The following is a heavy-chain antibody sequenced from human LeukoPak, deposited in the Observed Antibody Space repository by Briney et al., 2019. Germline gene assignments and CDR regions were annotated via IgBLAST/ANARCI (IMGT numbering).Heavy chain of an antibody. V-gene: IGHV3-23*01. CDR2: ISGSGDTT. D-gene: IGHD3-10*01. Sequence: GGSLRLSCAASGFTFSSYAMSWVRQAPGKGLELVSTISGSGDTTYYADSVKGRFTISRDNSKNTLYLQMNSLRAEDTAVYYCAKGDKGDDAFDIWGQGTMVTVSS. CDR3: AKGDKGDDAFDI. J-gene: IGHJ3*02. CDR1: GFTFSSYA.